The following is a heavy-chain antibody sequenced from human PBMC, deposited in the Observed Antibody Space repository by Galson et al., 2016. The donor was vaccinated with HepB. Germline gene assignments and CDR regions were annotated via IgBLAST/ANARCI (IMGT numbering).Heavy chain of an antibody. J-gene: IGHJ3*02. D-gene: IGHD5-12*01. CDR3: ASLVAVNHDAFDM. V-gene: IGHV3-33*01. CDR1: GFPFSSYD. Sequence: SLRLSCAASGFPFSSYDMHWVRQAPGKGLEWVADIWFDGSHKDYKDSVKGRFTISRDNSKNTLHLQKNSLRGEDTAVYYCASLVAVNHDAFDMWGQGTMVTVSS. CDR2: IWFDGSHK.